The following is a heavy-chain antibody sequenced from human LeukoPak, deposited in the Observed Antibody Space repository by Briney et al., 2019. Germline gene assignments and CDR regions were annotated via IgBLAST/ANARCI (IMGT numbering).Heavy chain of an antibody. V-gene: IGHV1-46*01. CDR1: GYTFTSYN. J-gene: IGHJ4*02. Sequence: VSVKVSCKASGYTFTSYNIQWVRQAPGQGLEWMGIFNSRDGATAYAQKFHGRVTMTRDTSTSTVYMDLNSLTSEDTAVYYCARESGHVFDYWGQGTLVTVSS. D-gene: IGHD3-16*01. CDR2: FNSRDGAT. CDR3: ARESGHVFDY.